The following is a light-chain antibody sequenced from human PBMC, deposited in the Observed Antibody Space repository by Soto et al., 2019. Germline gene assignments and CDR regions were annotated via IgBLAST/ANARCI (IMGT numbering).Light chain of an antibody. V-gene: IGKV1-5*01. CDR3: QQYNSYSPWT. J-gene: IGKJ1*01. Sequence: DIQMTQSPSTLSASGGDRVTITCRASQSISSWLAWYQQKPGKAPKLLIYDASSLESGVPSRFSGSGSGTEFTLTISSLQPDDFATYYCQQYNSYSPWTFGQGTKVDSK. CDR2: DAS. CDR1: QSISSW.